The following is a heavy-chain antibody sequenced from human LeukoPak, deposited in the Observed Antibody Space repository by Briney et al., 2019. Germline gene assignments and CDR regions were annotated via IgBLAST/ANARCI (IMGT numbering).Heavy chain of an antibody. CDR1: GLTFSSDG. V-gene: IGHV3-48*04. J-gene: IGHJ4*02. CDR3: ARIIVGATGVDY. D-gene: IGHD1-26*01. CDR2: IGSVSSPI. Sequence: GGSLRLSCSASGLTFSSDGMTWVRQAPGKGLEWIAYIGSVSSPIFYANSVKGRFTISRDNAKNSLYLQINSLRAEDTAVYYCARIIVGATGVDYWGQGTLVTVSS.